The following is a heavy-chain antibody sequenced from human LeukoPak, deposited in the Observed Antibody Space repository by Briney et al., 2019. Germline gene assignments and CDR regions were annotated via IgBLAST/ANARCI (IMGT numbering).Heavy chain of an antibody. CDR2: IYYSGST. V-gene: IGHV4-59*01. CDR3: ARRGGYYYDSSSSPWYFDL. J-gene: IGHJ2*01. CDR1: GGSFSGYY. D-gene: IGHD3-22*01. Sequence: SETLSLTCAVYGGSFSGYYWSWIRQPPGKGLEWIRYIYYSGSTNYNPSLKSRVTISVDTSKNQFSLKLSSVTAADTAVYYCARRGGYYYDSSSSPWYFDLWGRGTLVTVSS.